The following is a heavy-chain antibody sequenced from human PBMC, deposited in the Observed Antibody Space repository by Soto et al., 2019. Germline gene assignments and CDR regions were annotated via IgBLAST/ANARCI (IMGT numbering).Heavy chain of an antibody. Sequence: PGGSLRLSCAASGFDFGPFWMHWVRQAPGKGLVWVSHINSDTTSRVYADSVKGRFTISRDNAKNTLYLQMSSLRVEDTAVYYCARDRGNPDSFNIWGQGTMVTVSS. CDR1: GFDFGPFW. J-gene: IGHJ3*02. CDR2: INSDTTSR. V-gene: IGHV3-74*01. D-gene: IGHD3-10*01. CDR3: ARDRGNPDSFNI.